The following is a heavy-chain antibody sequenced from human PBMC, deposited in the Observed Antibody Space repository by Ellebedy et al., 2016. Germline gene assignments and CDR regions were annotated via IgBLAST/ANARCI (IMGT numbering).Heavy chain of an antibody. CDR1: GFTFSSYA. Sequence: GESLKISXVASGFTFSSYAMNWVRQAPGKRPEWLSSISNSGEDTYYADSLRGRFTISRDNAQNSLFLQIDSLRAEDTAVYYCARGGGPYCRDGRCFTDYYYGLDVWGQGTTVTVSS. J-gene: IGHJ6*02. CDR3: ARGGGPYCRDGRCFTDYYYGLDV. V-gene: IGHV3-21*01. CDR2: ISNSGEDT. D-gene: IGHD2-8*01.